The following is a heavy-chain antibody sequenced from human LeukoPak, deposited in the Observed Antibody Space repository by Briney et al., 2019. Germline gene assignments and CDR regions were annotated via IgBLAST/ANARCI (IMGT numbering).Heavy chain of an antibody. Sequence: LSLTCTVYGRSFSGYYWSWIRQAPGKGLEWVSSISSSSSYIYYADSVKGRFTISRDNAKNSLYLQMNSLRAEDTAVYYCARENYDYVWGSYRYYFDYWGQGTLVTVSS. CDR1: GRSFSGYY. D-gene: IGHD3-16*02. J-gene: IGHJ4*02. CDR2: ISSSSSYI. CDR3: ARENYDYVWGSYRYYFDY. V-gene: IGHV3-11*06.